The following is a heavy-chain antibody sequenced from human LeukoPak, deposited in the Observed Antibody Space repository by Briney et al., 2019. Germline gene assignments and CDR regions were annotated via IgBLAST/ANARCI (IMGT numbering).Heavy chain of an antibody. J-gene: IGHJ4*02. CDR3: ARGGIAAAALVHLDY. Sequence: SETLSLTCSVSGVSITSYDWSWVRQPPGKGLEWVGYIYYSGSTNYNPSLKSRVTTAVDTSKNQFSLKLSSVTAADTAVYYCARGGIAAAALVHLDYWGQGTLVTVSS. CDR2: IYYSGST. D-gene: IGHD6-13*01. CDR1: GVSITSYD. V-gene: IGHV4-59*01.